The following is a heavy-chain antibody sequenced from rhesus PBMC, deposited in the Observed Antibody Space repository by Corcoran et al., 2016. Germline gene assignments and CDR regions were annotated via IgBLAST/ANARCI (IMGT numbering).Heavy chain of an antibody. D-gene: IGHD4-23*01. Sequence: QLQLQESGPGLVKPSETLSVTCAVSGGSISSSYWSWIRQAPGKGLEWIGYNYGSGSSTTSTPSLKSRVTLSVDTSKNQLSLKLSSVTAADTAVYYCASLNTVTRDWYFDLWGPGTPITISS. CDR3: ASLNTVTRDWYFDL. V-gene: IGHV4-169*02. CDR1: GGSISSSY. CDR2: NYGSGSST. J-gene: IGHJ2*01.